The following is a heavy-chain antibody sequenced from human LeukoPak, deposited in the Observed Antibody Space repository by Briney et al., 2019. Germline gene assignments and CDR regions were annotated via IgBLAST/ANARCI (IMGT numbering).Heavy chain of an antibody. J-gene: IGHJ4*02. CDR1: GGSISSSNW. V-gene: IGHV4-4*02. CDR2: IYHSGST. Sequence: SGTLSLTCAVSGGSISSSNWGSWVRQPPRKGLGWIGEIYHSGSTNYNPSRKSRVTISVDTSKNQFSLKLSYVTAADTAVYYCARVGGTTVPRYYFDYWGKGTLVSVSS. D-gene: IGHD4-17*01. CDR3: ARVGGTTVPRYYFDY.